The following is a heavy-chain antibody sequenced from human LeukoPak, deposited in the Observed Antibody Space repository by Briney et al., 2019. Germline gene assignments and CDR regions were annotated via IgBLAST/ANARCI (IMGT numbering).Heavy chain of an antibody. D-gene: IGHD6-19*01. CDR2: IYSGGGT. CDR3: ARVGVGTVAGNYFDD. J-gene: IGHJ4*02. V-gene: IGHV3-53*04. CDR1: GXPVSSSY. Sequence: GGSLRLSCTASGXPVSSSYMTWVRQAPGKGLQWVSLIYSGGGTFYADSVKGRFTISRHNFENILYLQMNNLRAEDTAVYYCARVGVGTVAGNYFDDWGQGTLVTVSS.